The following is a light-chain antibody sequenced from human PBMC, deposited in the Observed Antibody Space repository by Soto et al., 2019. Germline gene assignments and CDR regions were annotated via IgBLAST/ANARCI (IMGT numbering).Light chain of an antibody. CDR2: EVG. V-gene: IGLV2-14*01. J-gene: IGLJ2*01. CDR1: SSDIGGYNF. CDR3: SSYAHTNSLIL. Sequence: QSALTQPDSVSGSPGQSITIPCTGTSSDIGGYNFVSCYQHHPGKAPTLIIFEVGNRPSGVSDRFSGSKSGNTASLTISGLQAEDEADYYCSSYAHTNSLILFGGGTKRTV.